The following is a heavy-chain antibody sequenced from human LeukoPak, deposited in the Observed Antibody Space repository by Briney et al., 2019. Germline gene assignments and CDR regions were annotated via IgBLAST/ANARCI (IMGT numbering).Heavy chain of an antibody. J-gene: IGHJ3*02. V-gene: IGHV4-39*07. Sequence: SETLSLTCTVSGGCISSSSYYWGWIRQPPGKGLEWIGSIYYSGSTYYNPSLKSRVTISVDTSKNQFSLKLSSVTAADTAVYYCARHGGVVRGQGSDAFDIWGQGTMVTVSS. CDR1: GGCISSSSYY. CDR3: ARHGGVVRGQGSDAFDI. D-gene: IGHD3-10*01. CDR2: IYYSGST.